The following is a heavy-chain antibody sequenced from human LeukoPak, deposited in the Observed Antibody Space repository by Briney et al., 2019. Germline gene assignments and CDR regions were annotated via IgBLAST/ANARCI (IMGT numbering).Heavy chain of an antibody. V-gene: IGHV1-18*01. CDR2: ISAYSGTT. Sequence: ASVKVSCKASGYTFTHSGISWVRQAPGQGLEWVGWISAYSGTTNYTQKLQGRVTMTTETSTRTAYMELRSLRSDDTAVYYCARDFNTRNWNDVSWGFDYWGQGTLVTVSS. CDR1: GYTFTHSG. CDR3: ARDFNTRNWNDVSWGFDY. D-gene: IGHD1-1*01. J-gene: IGHJ4*02.